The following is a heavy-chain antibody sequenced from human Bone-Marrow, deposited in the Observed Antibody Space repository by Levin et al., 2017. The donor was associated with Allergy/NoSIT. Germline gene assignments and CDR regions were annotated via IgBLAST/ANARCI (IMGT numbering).Heavy chain of an antibody. V-gene: IGHV3-21*01. CDR1: GFNFSDYS. J-gene: IGHJ4*02. D-gene: IGHD2-15*01. Sequence: GESLKISCVVSGFNFSDYSMNWVRQAPGKGLEWVSFISTHGGYIYYADSAEGRFTISRDNAQNSLFLQIHSLTAADTAVYFCARTARPSAAGPYHFDYWGRGSLVTVSS. CDR3: ARTARPSAAGPYHFDY. CDR2: ISTHGGYI.